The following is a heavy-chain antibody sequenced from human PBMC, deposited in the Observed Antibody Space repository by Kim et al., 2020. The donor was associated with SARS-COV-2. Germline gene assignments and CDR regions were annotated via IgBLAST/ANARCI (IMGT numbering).Heavy chain of an antibody. CDR2: ISYDGSNK. CDR3: ARDNWSDFVGATTGGFDY. J-gene: IGHJ4*02. CDR1: GFTFSSYA. D-gene: IGHD1-26*01. V-gene: IGHV3-30*04. Sequence: GGSLRLSCAASGFTFSSYAMHWVRQAPGKGLEWVAVISYDGSNKYYADSVKGRFTISRDNSKNTLYLQMNSLRAEDTAVYYCARDNWSDFVGATTGGFDYWGQGTLVTVSS.